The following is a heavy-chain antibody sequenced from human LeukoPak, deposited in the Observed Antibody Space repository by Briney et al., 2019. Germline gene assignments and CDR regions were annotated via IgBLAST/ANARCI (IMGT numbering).Heavy chain of an antibody. J-gene: IGHJ4*02. V-gene: IGHV1-69*05. D-gene: IGHD3-3*01. CDR1: GGTFSSYA. CDR2: IIPIFGTA. CDR3: AIDATPHYDFWSGYWTPLDY. Sequence: ASVKVSCKASGGTFSSYAISWVRQAPGQGLEWMGGIIPIFGTANYAQKFQGRVTITTDESTSTAYMELSSLRSEDTAVYYCAIDATPHYDFWSGYWTPLDYRGQGTLVTVSS.